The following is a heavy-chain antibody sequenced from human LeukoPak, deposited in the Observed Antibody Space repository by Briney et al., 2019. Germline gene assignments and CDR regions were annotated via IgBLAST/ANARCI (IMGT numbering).Heavy chain of an antibody. CDR1: GGTFSSYA. CDR3: AREGDSSGYYYY. J-gene: IGHJ4*02. CDR2: IIPVFGTA. D-gene: IGHD3-22*01. V-gene: IGHV1-69*13. Sequence: SVKVSCKASGGTFSSYAISWVRQAPGQGLEWMGGIIPVFGTANYAQKFQGRVTITADESTSTVYMELSSLRSEDTAVYYCAREGDSSGYYYYWGQGTLVTVSS.